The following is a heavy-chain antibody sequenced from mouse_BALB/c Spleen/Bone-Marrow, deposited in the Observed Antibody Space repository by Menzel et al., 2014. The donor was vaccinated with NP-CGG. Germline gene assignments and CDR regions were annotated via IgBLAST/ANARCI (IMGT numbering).Heavy chain of an antibody. CDR1: GFNIKDTY. D-gene: IGHD4-1*01. Sequence: VQLQQSGAVLVKPGASVKLSCTASGFNIKDTYMHWVKQRPEQGLEWIGRIDPANGNTKYDPKSQGKATITADTSSNTAYLQLSSLTSEDTAVYYCARWEYYAMDYWGQGTSVTVSS. CDR3: ARWEYYAMDY. V-gene: IGHV14-3*02. CDR2: IDPANGNT. J-gene: IGHJ4*01.